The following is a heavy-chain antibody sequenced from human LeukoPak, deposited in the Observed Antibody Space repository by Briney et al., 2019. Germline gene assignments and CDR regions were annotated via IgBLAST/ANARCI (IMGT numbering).Heavy chain of an antibody. CDR1: GGSFSGYY. D-gene: IGHD5-24*01. V-gene: IGHV3-11*04. Sequence: LSLTCAVYGGSFSGYYWSWIRQAPGKGLECLSYISGSGTDINYADSVRGRFTISRDNAKNLLYLQMNSLRAEDTAVYYCARETRVRWTDYWGQGTLVTVSS. CDR3: ARETRVRWTDY. J-gene: IGHJ4*02. CDR2: ISGSGTDI.